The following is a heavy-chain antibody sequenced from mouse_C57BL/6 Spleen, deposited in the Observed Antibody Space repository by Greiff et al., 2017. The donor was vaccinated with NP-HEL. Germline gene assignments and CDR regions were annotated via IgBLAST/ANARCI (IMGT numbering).Heavy chain of an antibody. CDR3: ARGDWDGY. J-gene: IGHJ2*01. V-gene: IGHV1-69*01. CDR1: GYTFTSYW. Sequence: VQLQQPGAELVMPGASVKLSCKASGYTFTSYWMHWVKQRPGQGLEWIGEIDPSDSYTNYNQKFKGNSTLTVDKSSSTAYMQLSSLTSEDSAVYYCARGDWDGYWGQGTTLTVSS. D-gene: IGHD4-1*01. CDR2: IDPSDSYT.